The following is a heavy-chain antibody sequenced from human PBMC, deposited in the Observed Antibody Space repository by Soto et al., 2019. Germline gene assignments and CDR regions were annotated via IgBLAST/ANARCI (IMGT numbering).Heavy chain of an antibody. V-gene: IGHV5-10-1*01. CDR2: IDPSDSYT. Sequence: PGESLKISCKGSGYSFTSYWISWVRQMPGKGLEWMGRIDPSDSYTNYSPSFQGHVTISADKSISTAYLQWSSLKASDTAMYYCARHRCSGTSCQYYYYYGMDVWGQGTTVTVSS. D-gene: IGHD2-2*01. CDR1: GYSFTSYW. CDR3: ARHRCSGTSCQYYYYYGMDV. J-gene: IGHJ6*02.